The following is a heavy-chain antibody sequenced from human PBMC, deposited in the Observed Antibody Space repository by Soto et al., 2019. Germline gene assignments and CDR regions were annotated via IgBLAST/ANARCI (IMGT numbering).Heavy chain of an antibody. CDR2: ISSSGSTI. J-gene: IGHJ6*02. CDR1: GFTFSSYE. D-gene: IGHD3-3*01. V-gene: IGHV3-48*03. Sequence: GGSLRLSCAASGFTFSSYEMNWVRQAPGKGLEWVSYISSSGSTIYYADSVKGRFTISRDNGKNSLYLQMNSLRAEDTAVYYCARVPTSTSTIFGQDYYYYGMDVWGQGTTVTVSS. CDR3: ARVPTSTSTIFGQDYYYYGMDV.